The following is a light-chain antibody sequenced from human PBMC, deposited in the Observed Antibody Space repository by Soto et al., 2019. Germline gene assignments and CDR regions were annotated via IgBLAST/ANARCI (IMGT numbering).Light chain of an antibody. CDR1: QSVSSN. CDR2: GAS. V-gene: IGKV3-15*01. Sequence: EIVMTQSPATLSVSPGERATLSCRASQSVSSNLAWYQQKPGQAPRLLIYGASTRATGIPARFSGGGSGTEFTLTISSLQSEDFAGYHCQQYNNWPQTFGQGTKVDIK. CDR3: QQYNNWPQT. J-gene: IGKJ1*01.